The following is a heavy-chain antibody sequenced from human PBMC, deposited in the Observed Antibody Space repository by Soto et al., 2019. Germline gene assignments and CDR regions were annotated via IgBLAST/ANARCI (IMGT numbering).Heavy chain of an antibody. CDR1: GFTFTTYS. J-gene: IGHJ6*02. Sequence: TGGSLRLSCAASGFTFTTYSMHWVRQAPGKGLVWVSRINGDGSNTAYADSVKGRFTISRDNAKNTLYLQLNSLRAEDTAVYYCASEPPDYDFWSGPTLSYGMDVWGQGTTVTVSS. CDR2: INGDGSNT. D-gene: IGHD3-3*01. V-gene: IGHV3-74*01. CDR3: ASEPPDYDFWSGPTLSYGMDV.